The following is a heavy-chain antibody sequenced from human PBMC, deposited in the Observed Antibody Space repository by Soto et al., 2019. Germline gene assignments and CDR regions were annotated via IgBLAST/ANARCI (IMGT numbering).Heavy chain of an antibody. J-gene: IGHJ4*02. CDR1: GGSISSGGYS. V-gene: IGHV4-30-2*01. CDR2: MYHSGST. Sequence: SETLSLTCAVSGGSISSGGYSWSCIRQPPGKGLEWIGYMYHSGSTYYNPSLKSRVTISVDRSKNQFSLKLSSVTAADTAVYYCARSMTTVTTNDYWGQGSLVTVSS. CDR3: ARSMTTVTTNDY. D-gene: IGHD4-17*01.